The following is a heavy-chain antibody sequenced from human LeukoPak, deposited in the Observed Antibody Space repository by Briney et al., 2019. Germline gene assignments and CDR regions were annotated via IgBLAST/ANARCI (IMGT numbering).Heavy chain of an antibody. J-gene: IGHJ3*02. D-gene: IGHD1-26*01. CDR2: INTNTGNP. CDR3: AKFGIVGATPQAFDI. V-gene: IGHV7-4-1*02. Sequence: ASVKVSCKASGYTFTSYAMNWVRQAPGQGLEWMGWINTNTGNPTYAQGFTGRFVFSLDTSVSTAYLQISSLKAEDTAVYYCAKFGIVGATPQAFDIWGQGTMVTVSS. CDR1: GYTFTSYA.